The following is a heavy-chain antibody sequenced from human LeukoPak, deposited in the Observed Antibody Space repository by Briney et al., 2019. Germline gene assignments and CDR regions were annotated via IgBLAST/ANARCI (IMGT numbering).Heavy chain of an antibody. CDR2: MYYSGST. J-gene: IGHJ4*02. CDR1: GGSFSGYY. V-gene: IGHV4-34*01. D-gene: IGHD2-2*01. Sequence: SETLSLTCAVYGGSFSGYYWSWIRQPPGKGLAWIGSMYYSGSTYYNPSLKSRVTISVDTSKNQFSLKLSSVTAADTAVYYCARAGCSSTGCYAEFDYWGQGTLVTVSS. CDR3: ARAGCSSTGCYAEFDY.